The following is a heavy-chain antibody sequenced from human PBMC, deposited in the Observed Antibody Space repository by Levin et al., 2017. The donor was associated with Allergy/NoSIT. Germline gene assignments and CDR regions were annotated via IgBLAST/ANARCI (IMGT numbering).Heavy chain of an antibody. V-gene: IGHV4-59*01. CDR1: GGSISSDY. CDR3: ARGKRTMFGLIFFDL. D-gene: IGHD3/OR15-3a*01. J-gene: IGHJ4*02. Sequence: PSETLSLTCTVSGGSISSDYWTWIRQPPGKGLEWIGYIYYTGGTKYNPSLESRLTISLDTSKSQFSLRLRSVTAADTAVYYCARGKRTMFGLIFFDLWGQGTLVTVSS. CDR2: IYYTGGT.